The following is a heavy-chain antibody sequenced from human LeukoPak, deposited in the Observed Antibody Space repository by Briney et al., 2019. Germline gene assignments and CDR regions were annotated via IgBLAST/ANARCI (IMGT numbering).Heavy chain of an antibody. Sequence: SVKVSCKASGGTFSSYAISWVRQAPGQGLEWMGRIIPIFGTANYAQKFQGRVTITTDESTSTAYMELSSLRSEDTAAYYCARAMYSSSWWDYWGQGTLVTVSS. J-gene: IGHJ4*02. D-gene: IGHD6-13*01. CDR2: IIPIFGTA. CDR3: ARAMYSSSWWDY. V-gene: IGHV1-69*05. CDR1: GGTFSSYA.